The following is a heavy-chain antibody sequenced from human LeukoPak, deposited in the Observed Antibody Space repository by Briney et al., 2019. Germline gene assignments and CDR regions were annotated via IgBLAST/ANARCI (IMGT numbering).Heavy chain of an antibody. J-gene: IGHJ1*01. V-gene: IGHV4-34*01. CDR1: GGSFSGYY. Sequence: SETLSLTCAVYGGSFSGYYWSWIRQPPGKGLEWIGEINHSGSTSYNPSLKSRVTISVDTSKNQFSLKLSSVTAADTAVYYCATLPIVVVPAAIPGYFQHWGQGTLVTVSS. D-gene: IGHD2-2*02. CDR3: ATLPIVVVPAAIPGYFQH. CDR2: INHSGST.